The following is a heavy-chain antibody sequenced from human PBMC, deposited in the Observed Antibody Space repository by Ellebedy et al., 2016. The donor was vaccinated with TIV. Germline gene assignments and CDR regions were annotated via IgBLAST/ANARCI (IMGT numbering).Heavy chain of an antibody. J-gene: IGHJ4*02. D-gene: IGHD2-2*01. CDR1: GFTFSRYW. Sequence: GESLKISCAASGFTFSRYWMHWVRQAPGKGLMWVSRINSDGSDTDYADSVKGRFTTSRDNAKNTLYLQMNSLRAEDTAVYYCARGYDSLFDYWGQGTLVTVSS. CDR3: ARGYDSLFDY. V-gene: IGHV3-74*01. CDR2: INSDGSDT.